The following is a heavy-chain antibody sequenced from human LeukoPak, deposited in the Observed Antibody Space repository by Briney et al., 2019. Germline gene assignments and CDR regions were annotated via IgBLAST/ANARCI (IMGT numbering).Heavy chain of an antibody. V-gene: IGHV3-7*01. CDR3: SRDLGTGRPHDV. Sequence: GGSLRLSCVASGFTFNNYWVTWVRQAPGKGLEWVANLNQWGNDKYYADSVRGRFTISRDNARDALYLQMNSLRTEDTGLYYCSRDLGTGRPHDVWGLGTLVTVSS. J-gene: IGHJ1*01. CDR1: GFTFNNYW. D-gene: IGHD3/OR15-3a*01. CDR2: LNQWGNDK.